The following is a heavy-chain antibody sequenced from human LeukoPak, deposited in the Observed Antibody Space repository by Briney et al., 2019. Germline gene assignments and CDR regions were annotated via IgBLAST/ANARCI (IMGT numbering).Heavy chain of an antibody. V-gene: IGHV3-48*01. CDR3: ARVPHYHHGMDV. CDR2: ISSSSTI. J-gene: IGHJ6*02. CDR1: GFTFSSYS. Sequence: GGSLRLSCAASGFTFSSYSMNWVRQAPGKGLEWVSYISSSSTIYYADSVKGRFTISRDNAKNALYLQMNSLRAEDTAVYYCARVPHYHHGMDVWGQGTTVTVSS.